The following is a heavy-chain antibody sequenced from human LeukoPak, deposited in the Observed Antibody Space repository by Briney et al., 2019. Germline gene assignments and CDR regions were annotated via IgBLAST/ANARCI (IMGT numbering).Heavy chain of an antibody. Sequence: PGGSLRLSCAASGFTVSSNYMSWVRQAPGKGLEWVSVIYSGGSTYYADSVKGRFTISRDNSKNTLYLQMNSLRAEDTAVYYCARDKRHTHGVDGGDYYYGMDVWGQGTTVTVSS. D-gene: IGHD5/OR15-5a*01. V-gene: IGHV3-66*01. CDR3: ARDKRHTHGVDGGDYYYGMDV. CDR1: GFTVSSNY. CDR2: IYSGGST. J-gene: IGHJ6*02.